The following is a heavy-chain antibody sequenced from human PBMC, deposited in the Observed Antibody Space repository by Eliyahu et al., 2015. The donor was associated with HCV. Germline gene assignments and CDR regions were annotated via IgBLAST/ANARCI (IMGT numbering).Heavy chain of an antibody. CDR2: FHFIVGA. Sequence: QLQLQESGPGLVKLSETLSLTCTVSGGSISSSSYYWGWIRQPPGKGLEWIWGFHFIVGAPSNPSLKSRVTISVDTSKNQFSLKLSSVTAADTAVYYCARLRPYYFDYWGQGTLVTVSS. V-gene: IGHV4-39*01. CDR3: ARLRPYYFDY. J-gene: IGHJ4*02. CDR1: GGSISSSSYY. D-gene: IGHD6-6*01.